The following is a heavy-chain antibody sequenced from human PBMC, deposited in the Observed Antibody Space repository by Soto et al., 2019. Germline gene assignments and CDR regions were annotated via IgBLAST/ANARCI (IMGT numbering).Heavy chain of an antibody. J-gene: IGHJ4*02. Sequence: ASVKVSCKAPGYTFTTIGISCVRQSPGQGLEWVGWISANNGNTKYSQKFQGRVSLTTETSASTAYMELRSLRSDDTAVYYCASFAQCDIYDRAPEEFWGQGTLDPGSS. CDR2: ISANNGNT. D-gene: IGHD3-10*01. CDR1: GYTFTTIG. V-gene: IGHV1-18*01. CDR3: ASFAQCDIYDRAPEEF.